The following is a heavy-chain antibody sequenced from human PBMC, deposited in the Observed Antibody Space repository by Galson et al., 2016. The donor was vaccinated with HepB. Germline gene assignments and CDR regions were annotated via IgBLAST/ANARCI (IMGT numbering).Heavy chain of an antibody. Sequence: SLRLSCAASGFIFSDYAMHWVRQAPGKGLEWVALTSYDGRYKYYADSVKGRFTISRDNSMDTLYLQMNNLRAEDTAVYYCARYWDGATAYTFDYWGQGTLVTVSS. D-gene: IGHD2-21*01. CDR3: ARYWDGATAYTFDY. CDR1: GFIFSDYA. V-gene: IGHV3-30-3*01. CDR2: TSYDGRYK. J-gene: IGHJ4*02.